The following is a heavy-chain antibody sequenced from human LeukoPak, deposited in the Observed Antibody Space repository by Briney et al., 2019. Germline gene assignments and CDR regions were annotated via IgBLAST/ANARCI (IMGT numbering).Heavy chain of an antibody. CDR3: AEGDNGWFDP. V-gene: IGHV3-23*01. Sequence: PGGSLRLSCAASGFTFSNYAMSWVRQAPGKGLEWVSAISGRGGSTYYADSVKGRFTISRDNSKNTLYLQMNTLRAEDTAVYYCAEGDNGWFDPWGQGTLVTVSS. J-gene: IGHJ5*02. D-gene: IGHD2-8*01. CDR2: ISGRGGST. CDR1: GFTFSNYA.